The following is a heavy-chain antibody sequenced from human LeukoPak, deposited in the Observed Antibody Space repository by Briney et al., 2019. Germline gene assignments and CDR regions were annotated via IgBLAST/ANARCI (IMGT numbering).Heavy chain of an antibody. J-gene: IGHJ3*02. V-gene: IGHV5-51*01. D-gene: IGHD6-13*01. CDR2: IYPGDSDT. CDR1: GYSFTSYW. Sequence: GESLKISCKGSGYSFTSYWIGWVRQMPGKGLEWMGIIYPGDSDTRYSPSFQGQVTISADKSISTAYLQWSSLKASDTAMYYRARIAQQLTDAFDIWGQGTMVTVSS. CDR3: ARIAQQLTDAFDI.